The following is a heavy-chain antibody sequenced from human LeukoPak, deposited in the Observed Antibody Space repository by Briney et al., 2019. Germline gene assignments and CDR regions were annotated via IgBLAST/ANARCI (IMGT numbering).Heavy chain of an antibody. Sequence: SQTLSLTCTVSGGSISYGGYYWTWIRQHPGKGLEWIGYMHYSGDTHYNPSLKSRLTISVATSKNHFSLKLSSVPAADTAMYYCARRVQDSAPGIAFDIWGQGTMVTVSS. CDR3: ARRVQDSAPGIAFDI. CDR1: GGSISYGGYY. D-gene: IGHD1-26*01. CDR2: MHYSGDT. J-gene: IGHJ3*02. V-gene: IGHV4-31*03.